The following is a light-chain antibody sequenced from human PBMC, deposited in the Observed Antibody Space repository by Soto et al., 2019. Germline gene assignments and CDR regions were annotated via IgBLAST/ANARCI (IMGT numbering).Light chain of an antibody. CDR3: QQYNNWPPWT. CDR1: HSVSSN. Sequence: EIVMTQSPATLSVSPGERATLSCRASHSVSSNLAWYQQKPGKAPRLLIYGASTSATGIPARFSGSGSGTEFTLTISSLQSEDFAVYYCQQYNNWPPWTFGQGTKVEIK. V-gene: IGKV3-15*01. J-gene: IGKJ1*01. CDR2: GAS.